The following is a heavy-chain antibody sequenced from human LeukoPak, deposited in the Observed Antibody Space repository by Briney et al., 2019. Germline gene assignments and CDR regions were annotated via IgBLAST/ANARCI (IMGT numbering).Heavy chain of an antibody. J-gene: IGHJ4*02. CDR3: AKKDSGWASTFDY. Sequence: GGSLRLSCAASGFTFSTYAMSWVRQAPGKGLEWVSSISGGGETTHYAESVKGRFTISRDNSKNTLYLQMNSLRAEDTAVYYCAKKDSGWASTFDYWGQGTLVTVSS. D-gene: IGHD6-19*01. V-gene: IGHV3-23*01. CDR2: ISGGGETT. CDR1: GFTFSTYA.